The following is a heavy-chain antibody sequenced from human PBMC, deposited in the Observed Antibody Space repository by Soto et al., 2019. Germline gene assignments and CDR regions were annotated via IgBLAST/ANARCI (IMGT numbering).Heavy chain of an antibody. CDR3: ARGLRRVTNWFDP. J-gene: IGHJ5*02. CDR2: TYPGDSAT. Sequence: GDSLNISCKTSGFAFSNYWVGWVRQMPGKGFEWMGITYPGDSATRYSPSFQGQVTISADKSISTAYLQWSSLKASDTAMYYCARGLRRVTNWFDPWGQGTLVTVSS. V-gene: IGHV5-51*01. CDR1: GFAFSNYW. D-gene: IGHD2-21*02.